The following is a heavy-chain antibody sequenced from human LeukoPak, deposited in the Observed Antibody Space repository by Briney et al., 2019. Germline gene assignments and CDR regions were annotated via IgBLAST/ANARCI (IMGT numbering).Heavy chain of an antibody. CDR3: AKGSRAHQTPRDFDY. CDR2: ISGSGGST. V-gene: IGHV3-23*01. CDR1: GFTFSSYA. J-gene: IGHJ4*02. D-gene: IGHD4-23*01. Sequence: GGSLRLSCAASGFTFSSYAMSWVRQAPGKGLEWVSAISGSGGSTYYADSVKGRFTISRDNSKNTLYLQMNSLRAEDTAVYYCAKGSRAHQTPRDFDYWGQGTLVTVSS.